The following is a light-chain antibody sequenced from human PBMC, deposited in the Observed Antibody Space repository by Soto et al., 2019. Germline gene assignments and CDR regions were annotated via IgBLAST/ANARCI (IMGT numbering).Light chain of an antibody. Sequence: EIVLTQSPGTLSLSPGERATLSCRASQSVISNLAWYHQKPGQAPRLLIYGASTRATGIPARFSGSGSGTEFTLTISRLEPEDSAVYYCQQYTRSPRTFGQGTKVDIK. CDR3: QQYTRSPRT. J-gene: IGKJ1*01. V-gene: IGKV3-20*01. CDR1: QSVISN. CDR2: GAS.